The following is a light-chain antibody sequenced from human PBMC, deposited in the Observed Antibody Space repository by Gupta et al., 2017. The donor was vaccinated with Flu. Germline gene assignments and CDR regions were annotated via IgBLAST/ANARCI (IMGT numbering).Light chain of an antibody. J-gene: IGKJ2*01. V-gene: IGKV3-15*01. CDR1: HSVSSN. CDR3: QQYNNWPPVYT. CDR2: DAS. Sequence: EIVMTQSPATLSVSPGERATLSCRASHSVSSNLAWYQQKPGQAPRLLIYDASTRATGTPARFSGSGSGTEFTLTISSLQSEDFAVYYCQQYNNWPPVYTFGQGTKLEIK.